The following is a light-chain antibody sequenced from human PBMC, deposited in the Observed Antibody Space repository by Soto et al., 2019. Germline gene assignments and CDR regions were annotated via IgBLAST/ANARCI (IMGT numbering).Light chain of an antibody. Sequence: EIVLKEFPSNLAFSSGERTTLPCRARPGVSSRHLAWYQQKPGQAPRLLIYGASSRATGIPDRFSGSGSGTDFTLTISRLEPEDFAVYYCQQYGSSPPWTFGQGTKVEIK. V-gene: IGKV3-20*01. CDR2: GAS. CDR3: QQYGSSPPWT. J-gene: IGKJ1*01. CDR1: PGVSSRH.